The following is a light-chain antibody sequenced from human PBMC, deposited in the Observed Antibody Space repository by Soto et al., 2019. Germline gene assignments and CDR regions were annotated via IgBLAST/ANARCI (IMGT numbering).Light chain of an antibody. CDR1: QSLLYSSNNKNY. CDR2: WAS. J-gene: IGKJ2*01. CDR3: QQYYSTPYS. Sequence: DFVMTQSPDSLAVSLGERATINCKSSQSLLYSSNNKNYLAWYQQKPGQPPELLLYWASTRQSGVPDRFSGSGSGTDFTLTISCLQAEDVAVYYCQQYYSTPYSFGQGTKLEIK. V-gene: IGKV4-1*01.